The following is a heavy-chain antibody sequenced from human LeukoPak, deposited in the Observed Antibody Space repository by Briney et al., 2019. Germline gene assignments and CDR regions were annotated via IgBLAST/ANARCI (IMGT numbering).Heavy chain of an antibody. J-gene: IGHJ5*02. Sequence: ASVKVSCKASGYTFTSYDINWVRQATGQGLEWMGWVNPNSGNTGYAQKFQGRVTMTRNTSISTAYMELSSLRSEDTAVYYCARGSGIAVADNWFDPWGQGTLVTVSS. D-gene: IGHD6-19*01. CDR1: GYTFTSYD. V-gene: IGHV1-8*01. CDR3: ARGSGIAVADNWFDP. CDR2: VNPNSGNT.